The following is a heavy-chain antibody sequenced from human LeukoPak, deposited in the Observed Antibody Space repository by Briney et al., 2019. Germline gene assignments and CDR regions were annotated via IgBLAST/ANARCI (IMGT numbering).Heavy chain of an antibody. J-gene: IGHJ5*02. D-gene: IGHD6-6*01. V-gene: IGHV3-21*01. CDR2: ISSSSSYI. CDR3: AREIGGYSSSGYNWFDP. CDR1: GFTFSSYS. Sequence: GGSLRLSCAASGFTFSSYSMNWVRQAPGKGLGWVSSISSSSSYIYYADSVKGRFTISRDNAKNSLYLQMNSLRAEDTAVYYCAREIGGYSSSGYNWFDPWGQGTLVTVSS.